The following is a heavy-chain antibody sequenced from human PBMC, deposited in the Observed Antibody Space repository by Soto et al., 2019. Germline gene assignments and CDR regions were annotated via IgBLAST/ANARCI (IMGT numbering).Heavy chain of an antibody. CDR1: GFTFSSYG. CDR2: ISYDGSNK. Sequence: GGSLRLSCAASGFTFSSYGMHWFRQAPGKGLEWVAVISYDGSNKYYADSVKGRFTISRDNSKNTLYLQMNSLRAEDTAVYYCAKDMQGDAFDIWGQGTVVTVSS. CDR3: AKDMQGDAFDI. J-gene: IGHJ3*02. D-gene: IGHD2-2*01. V-gene: IGHV3-30*18.